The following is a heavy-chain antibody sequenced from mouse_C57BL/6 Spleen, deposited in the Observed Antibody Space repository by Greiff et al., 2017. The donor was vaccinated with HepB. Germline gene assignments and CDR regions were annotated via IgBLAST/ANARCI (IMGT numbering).Heavy chain of an antibody. D-gene: IGHD2-3*01. V-gene: IGHV1-15*01. CDR1: GYTFTDYE. J-gene: IGHJ3*01. CDR3: TRRDDGYYAWFAY. CDR2: IDPETGGT. Sequence: VQLQESGAELVRPGASVTLSCKASGYTFTDYEMHWVKQTPVHGLEWIGAIDPETGGTAYNQKFKGKAILTADKSSSTAYMELRSLTSEDSAVYYCTRRDDGYYAWFAYWGQGTLVTVSA.